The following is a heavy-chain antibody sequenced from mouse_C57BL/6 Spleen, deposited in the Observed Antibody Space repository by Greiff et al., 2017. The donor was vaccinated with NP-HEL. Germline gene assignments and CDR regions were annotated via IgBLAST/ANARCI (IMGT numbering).Heavy chain of an antibody. CDR2: ISSGGSYT. CDR3: ASRWLLYAMDY. Sequence: EVMLVESGGDLVKPGGSLKLSCAASGFTFSSYGMSWVRQTPDKRLEWVATISSGGSYTYYPDSVKGRFTISRDNAKNTLYLQMSSLKSEDTSMYYCASRWLLYAMDYWGQGTSVTVSS. CDR1: GFTFSSYG. V-gene: IGHV5-6*02. J-gene: IGHJ4*01. D-gene: IGHD2-3*01.